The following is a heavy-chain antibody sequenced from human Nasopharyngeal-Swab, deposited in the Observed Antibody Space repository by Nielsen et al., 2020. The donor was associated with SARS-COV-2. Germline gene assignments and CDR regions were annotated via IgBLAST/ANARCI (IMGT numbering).Heavy chain of an antibody. J-gene: IGHJ4*02. Sequence: GESLKISCAASGFTFSSYSMNWVRQAPGKGLEWVSSISSSSSYIYYADSVKGRFTISRDNAKNSLYLQMNSLRAEDTAVYYCSRDPFGAMVDYFDYWGQGTLVTVSS. CDR1: GFTFSSYS. CDR2: ISSSSSYI. D-gene: IGHD5-18*01. V-gene: IGHV3-21*01. CDR3: SRDPFGAMVDYFDY.